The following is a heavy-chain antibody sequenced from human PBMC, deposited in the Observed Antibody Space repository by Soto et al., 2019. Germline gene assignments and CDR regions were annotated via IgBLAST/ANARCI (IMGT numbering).Heavy chain of an antibody. J-gene: IGHJ6*02. CDR2: IYYSGST. V-gene: IGHV4-59*01. CDR1: GGSIIGYY. Sequence: SQTLSLTCTVLGGSIIGYYWSWIRQPPGKGLEWIGYIYYSGSTNYNPSLKSRVTISVDTSKNQFSLKLSSVTAADTAVYYRARGNYYYGMNVWGQGTTVTVSS. CDR3: ARGNYYYGMNV.